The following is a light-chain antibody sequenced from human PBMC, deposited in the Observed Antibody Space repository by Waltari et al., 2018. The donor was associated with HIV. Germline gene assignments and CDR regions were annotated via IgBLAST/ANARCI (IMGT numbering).Light chain of an antibody. V-gene: IGLV3-1*01. J-gene: IGLJ2*01. CDR1: KLGETY. CDR3: QAWDSSTAV. CDR2: QDS. Sequence: SYELTQPPSVSVSPGQTASITCSGDKLGETYACWYQQKPGQSPVLVIYQDSNLPSGTPGRFSGYNSGNTATLTISGTQAMDEADYYCQAWDSSTAVFGGGTKLTVL.